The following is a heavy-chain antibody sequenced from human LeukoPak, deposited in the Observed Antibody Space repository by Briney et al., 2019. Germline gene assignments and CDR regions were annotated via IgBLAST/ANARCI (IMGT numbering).Heavy chain of an antibody. J-gene: IGHJ6*03. CDR1: GYTFTGYY. D-gene: IGHD2-2*01. Sequence: ASVKVSCKASGYTFTGYYMHWVRQAPGQGLEWIGWINPNSGGTNYAQKFQGRVTMTRDTSISTAYMELSRLRSDDTAVYYCARDLYYCSSTSCYLLRRASYYYYYMDVWGKGTTLTVSS. CDR3: ARDLYYCSSTSCYLLRRASYYYYYMDV. V-gene: IGHV1-2*02. CDR2: INPNSGGT.